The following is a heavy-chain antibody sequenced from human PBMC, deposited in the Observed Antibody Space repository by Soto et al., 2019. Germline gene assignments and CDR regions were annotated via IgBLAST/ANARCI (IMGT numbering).Heavy chain of an antibody. Sequence: SETLSLTCAVYGGSLSDYYWNWLRQPPGKGLEWIGEVNHRGSSSYNPSLKSRVTISVDTSKTQFSLKLSSVTAADTAVYYCARGTYSGSYYQPTKYYFDYWGQGTLVTVSS. V-gene: IGHV4-34*01. CDR2: VNHRGSS. CDR1: GGSLSDYY. CDR3: ARGTYSGSYYQPTKYYFDY. D-gene: IGHD1-26*01. J-gene: IGHJ4*02.